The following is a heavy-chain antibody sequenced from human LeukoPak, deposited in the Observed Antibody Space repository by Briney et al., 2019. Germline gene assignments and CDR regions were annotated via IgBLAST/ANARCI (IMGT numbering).Heavy chain of an antibody. CDR2: IYYSGST. J-gene: IGHJ4*02. D-gene: IGHD6-19*01. CDR1: GGPISSSSYY. Sequence: SETLSLTCTVSGGPISSSSYYWGWIPQPPGKGLEWIGSIYYSGSTYYNPSLKSRVTISVDTSKNQFSLKLSSVTAADTAVYYCATHSRGSGWNPTHFDYWGQGTLVTVSS. V-gene: IGHV4-39*07. CDR3: ATHSRGSGWNPTHFDY.